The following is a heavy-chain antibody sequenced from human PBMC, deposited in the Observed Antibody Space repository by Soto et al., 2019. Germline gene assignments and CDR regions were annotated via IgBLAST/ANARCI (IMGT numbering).Heavy chain of an antibody. V-gene: IGHV3-48*01. D-gene: IGHD1-1*01. J-gene: IGHJ4*02. CDR1: GFTFSSYS. Sequence: GGSLRLSCAASGFTFSSYSMNWVRQAPGKGLEWVSYISSSSSTIYYADSGKGRFTISRDNAKNSLYLQMNSLRAEDTAVYYCARVSWGNWNRNFDYWGQGTLVTVSS. CDR3: ARVSWGNWNRNFDY. CDR2: ISSSSSTI.